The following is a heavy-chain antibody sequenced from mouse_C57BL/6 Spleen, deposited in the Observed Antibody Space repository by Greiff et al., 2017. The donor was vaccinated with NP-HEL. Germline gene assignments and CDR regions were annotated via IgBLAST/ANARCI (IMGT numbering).Heavy chain of an antibody. V-gene: IGHV1-15*01. J-gene: IGHJ4*01. D-gene: IGHD2-4*01. CDR1: GYTFTDYE. CDR3: TKDYAGYYYSMDY. Sequence: VQLQQSGAELVRPGASVTLSCKASGYTFTDYEMHWVKQTPVHGLEWIGAIDPETGGTAYNQKFKGKAILTADKSSSTAYMELRILTSEDSAVYYCTKDYAGYYYSMDYWGQGTSVTVSS. CDR2: IDPETGGT.